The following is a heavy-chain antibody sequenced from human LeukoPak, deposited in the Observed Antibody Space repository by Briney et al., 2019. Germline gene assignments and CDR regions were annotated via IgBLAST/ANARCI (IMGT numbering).Heavy chain of an antibody. CDR1: GFTFDDYA. J-gene: IGHJ4*02. CDR3: ARDSPESDSFAYDY. CDR2: INLGGTEK. V-gene: IGHV3-7*01. Sequence: GRSLRLSCAASGFTFDDYAMHWVRQAPGKGLEWVASINLGGTEKSYVDSVKGRFTISRDNAKNSLYLQMRSLRGEDTAIYYCARDSPESDSFAYDYWGQGTLVTVSS. D-gene: IGHD1-14*01.